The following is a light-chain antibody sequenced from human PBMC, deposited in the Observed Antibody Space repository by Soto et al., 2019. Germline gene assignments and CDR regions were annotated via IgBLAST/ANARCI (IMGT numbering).Light chain of an antibody. CDR1: GSDVRDSNY. Sequence: QSALTQPPSESGSPGQSVTVSCTGIGSDVRDSNYVSWYQQHPGKAPKLIIYDVTQRPSGVPDRFSGSKSGNTASLTVSGLQAEDDADYCCHAGNNTRVFGAGTKLTVL. V-gene: IGLV2-8*01. CDR2: DVT. J-gene: IGLJ1*01. CDR3: HAGNNTRV.